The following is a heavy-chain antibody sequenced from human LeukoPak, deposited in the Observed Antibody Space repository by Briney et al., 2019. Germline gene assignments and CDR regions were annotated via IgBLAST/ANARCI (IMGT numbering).Heavy chain of an antibody. J-gene: IGHJ6*02. V-gene: IGHV3-23*01. CDR2: ISDSGENT. CDR3: AKAASSSWPSYYYGMDV. D-gene: IGHD6-13*01. CDR1: GFTFSNFA. Sequence: GGSLRLSCAASGFTFSNFAMSWVRQAPGKGLEWVSAISDSGENTYYADSVKGRFTISKDNSKNTVYLQMSSLRVDDTAVYYCAKAASSSWPSYYYGMDVWGQGTTVTVSS.